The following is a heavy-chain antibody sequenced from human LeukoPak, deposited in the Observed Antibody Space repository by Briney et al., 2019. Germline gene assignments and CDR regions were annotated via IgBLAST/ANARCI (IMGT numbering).Heavy chain of an antibody. V-gene: IGHV3-74*01. J-gene: IGHJ4*02. CDR1: GFTFSSYW. CDR3: ARNGYDYGDYFDY. Sequence: VGSLRLSCAASGFTFSSYWMHWVRQAPGKGLVWVSRINSDGSSTYYADSVKGRFTISRDNAKNTLDLQMNSLRVEDTAVYYCARNGYDYGDYFDYWGQGTLVTVSS. CDR2: INSDGSST. D-gene: IGHD4-17*01.